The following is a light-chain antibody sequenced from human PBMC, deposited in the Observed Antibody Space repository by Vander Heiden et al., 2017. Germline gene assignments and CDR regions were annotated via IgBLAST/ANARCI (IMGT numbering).Light chain of an antibody. V-gene: IGKV1-33*01. CDR3: QQHESLPT. Sequence: DIKMTQSPAFLSASVGDRVTITCQASQYIGKYLSWDQQKPGKAPNLLIYAASNLEVGVPSRFSASGSGTEFILTINSLQPEDIAVYYCQQHESLPTFGQGTKVEIK. J-gene: IGKJ2*01. CDR2: AAS. CDR1: QYIGKY.